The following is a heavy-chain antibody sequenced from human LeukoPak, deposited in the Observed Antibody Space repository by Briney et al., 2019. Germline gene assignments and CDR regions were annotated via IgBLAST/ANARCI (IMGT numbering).Heavy chain of an antibody. Sequence: ASVRVSCTASGYSYTNYGFTWVRQAPGHGLEWIGWISAYNGNTDYALKLQGRVTMTTDTSTSTAYMELRSLRPDDTAIYYCARGAGLSSTWDGPRDYWGQGTLVTVSS. D-gene: IGHD6-13*01. V-gene: IGHV1-18*01. J-gene: IGHJ4*02. CDR2: ISAYNGNT. CDR3: ARGAGLSSTWDGPRDY. CDR1: GYSYTNYG.